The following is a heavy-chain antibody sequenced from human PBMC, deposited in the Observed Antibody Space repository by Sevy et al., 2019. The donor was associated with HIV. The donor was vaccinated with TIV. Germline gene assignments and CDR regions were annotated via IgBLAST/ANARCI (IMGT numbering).Heavy chain of an antibody. D-gene: IGHD2-2*01. J-gene: IGHJ4*02. CDR1: GFTFSSYA. Sequence: GGSLRLSCAASGFTFSSYAMHWVRQAPGKGLEWVAVISYDGSNKYYADSVKGRFTISRDNSKNTLYLQMNSLRAEDTALYYCARDRPLVVPAALSGIFDYRGQGTLVTVSS. CDR2: ISYDGSNK. V-gene: IGHV3-30*04. CDR3: ARDRPLVVPAALSGIFDY.